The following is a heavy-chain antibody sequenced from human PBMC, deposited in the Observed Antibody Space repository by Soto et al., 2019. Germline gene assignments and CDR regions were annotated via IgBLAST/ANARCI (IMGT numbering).Heavy chain of an antibody. Sequence: GGSLRLSCVGSGFTFSTYSINWVRQAPGKGLEWVSSISSRSDIYYADSVKGRFTISRDNAKNSVSLQMNGLRAEDTAVYYCAREYTAWPLAYGLDVWGQGTTVTVSS. CDR1: GFTFSTYS. J-gene: IGHJ6*02. V-gene: IGHV3-21*01. CDR3: AREYTAWPLAYGLDV. D-gene: IGHD2-2*02. CDR2: ISSRSDI.